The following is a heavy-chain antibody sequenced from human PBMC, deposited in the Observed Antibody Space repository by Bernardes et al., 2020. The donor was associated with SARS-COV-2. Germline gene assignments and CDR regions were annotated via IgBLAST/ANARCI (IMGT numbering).Heavy chain of an antibody. J-gene: IGHJ4*02. Sequence: SETLSLTCAVSGGSISSSNWWSWVRQPPGKGLEWSGEIYHSGSTNYNTSLKSRVIISVDKSKNQFSLKLSSVTAADTAVYYCARDVYRGGTGDYWGQGTLVTGSP. CDR2: IYHSGST. V-gene: IGHV4-4*02. CDR3: ARDVYRGGTGDY. D-gene: IGHD3-16*02. CDR1: GGSISSSNW.